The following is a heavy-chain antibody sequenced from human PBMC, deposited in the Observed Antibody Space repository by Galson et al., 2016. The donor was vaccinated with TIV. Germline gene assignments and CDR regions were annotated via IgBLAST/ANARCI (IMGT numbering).Heavy chain of an antibody. V-gene: IGHV1-69*10. CDR2: IIPMLGIP. CDR3: ARQLGAGGATFFGLGV. J-gene: IGHJ6*02. CDR1: GGTFSSHG. D-gene: IGHD1-1*01. Sequence: SVKVSCKASGGTFSSHGFTWVRQAPGQGLEWMGGIIPMLGIPKYAQKFQGRVTITADESTTTAYMELRSLRFDDTAVDFCARQLGAGGATFFGLGVWGQGTTVTVSS.